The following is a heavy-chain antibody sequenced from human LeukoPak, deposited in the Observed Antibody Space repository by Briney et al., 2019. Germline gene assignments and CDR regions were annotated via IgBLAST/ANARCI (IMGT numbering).Heavy chain of an antibody. CDR2: IWYDGNNK. J-gene: IGHJ4*02. D-gene: IGHD5-18*01. CDR3: AKDWGYTTMVSYYFDY. Sequence: GGSLRLSCAASGFTFSGYGMHWVRQAPDKGLEWVAVIWYDGNNKYYAESVKGRFTISRDNSKNALYLQMNSLRAEDTAVSYCAKDWGYTTMVSYYFDYWGQGALVTVSS. V-gene: IGHV3-33*06. CDR1: GFTFSGYG.